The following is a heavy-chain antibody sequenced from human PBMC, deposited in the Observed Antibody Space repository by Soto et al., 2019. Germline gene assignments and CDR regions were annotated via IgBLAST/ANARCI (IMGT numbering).Heavy chain of an antibody. D-gene: IGHD6-19*01. J-gene: IGHJ4*02. Sequence: GGSLRLSCAASGFTFSSYAMSWVRQAPGKGLEWVSAISGSGGSTYYADSVKGRFTISRDSSKNTLYLQMNSLRAEDTAVYYCAKDRGQWLARVSDYWGQATLVTVSS. CDR1: GFTFSSYA. CDR3: AKDRGQWLARVSDY. V-gene: IGHV3-23*01. CDR2: ISGSGGST.